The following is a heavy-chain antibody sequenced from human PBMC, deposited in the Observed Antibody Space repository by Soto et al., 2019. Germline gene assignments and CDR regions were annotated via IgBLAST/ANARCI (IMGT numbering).Heavy chain of an antibody. CDR3: AKDLRQMAPPMDV. V-gene: IGHV3-30*18. J-gene: IGHJ6*04. CDR1: GFTFSSYG. CDR2: ISYDGSNK. Sequence: GGSLRLSCAASGFTFSSYGMHWVRQAPGKGLEWVAVISYDGSNKYYADSVKGRFTISRDNSKNTLYLQMNSLRAEDTAVYYCAKDLRQMAPPMDVWGKGTTVTVSS.